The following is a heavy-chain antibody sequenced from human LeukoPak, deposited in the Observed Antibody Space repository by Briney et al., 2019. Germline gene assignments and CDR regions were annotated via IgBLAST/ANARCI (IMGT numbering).Heavy chain of an antibody. CDR2: ISAYNGST. V-gene: IGHV1-18*01. Sequence: ASVKVSCKASDFSFTSYGMSWVRQAPGQGLEWMGWISAYNGSTKYAQKLQGRVTMTTDTSTGTAYMELRSLRPDDTAVYYCAREDGRYYGMDVWGQGTTVTVSS. CDR1: DFSFTSYG. CDR3: AREDGRYYGMDV. J-gene: IGHJ6*02. D-gene: IGHD2-8*01.